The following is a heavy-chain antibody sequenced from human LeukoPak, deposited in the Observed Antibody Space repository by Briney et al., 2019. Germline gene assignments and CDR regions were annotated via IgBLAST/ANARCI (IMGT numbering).Heavy chain of an antibody. J-gene: IGHJ2*01. Sequence: GASVKVSCKASGYTFTSYCMHWVRQAPGQGLEWMGIINPSGGSTSYAQKFQGRVTMTRDTSTSTVYMELSSLRSEDTAVYYCAREGLGYCSSTSCYGDWYFDLWGRGTLVTVS. V-gene: IGHV1-46*01. D-gene: IGHD2-2*01. CDR1: GYTFTSYC. CDR2: INPSGGST. CDR3: AREGLGYCSSTSCYGDWYFDL.